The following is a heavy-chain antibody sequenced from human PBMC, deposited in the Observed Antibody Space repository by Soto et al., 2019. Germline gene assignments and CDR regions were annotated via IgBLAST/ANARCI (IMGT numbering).Heavy chain of an antibody. CDR1: GSTFPGYY. Sequence: ASVTGSCTASGSTFPGYYMHWVRQAPGPGLEWMGWINPNSGGTNYAQKFQGRVTMTRDTSISTAYMELSRLRSDDTAVDYCARSLVVVIISPFDYWGQGALVKVSA. CDR3: ARSLVVVIISPFDY. D-gene: IGHD3-22*01. CDR2: INPNSGGT. J-gene: IGHJ4*02. V-gene: IGHV1-2*02.